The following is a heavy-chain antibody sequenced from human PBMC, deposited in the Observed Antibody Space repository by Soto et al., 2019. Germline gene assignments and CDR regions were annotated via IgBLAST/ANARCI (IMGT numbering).Heavy chain of an antibody. J-gene: IGHJ6*02. CDR2: IGTAGDT. V-gene: IGHV3-13*01. Sequence: GGSLRLSCAASGFTFSSYDMHWVRQATGKGLEWVSAIGTAGDTYYPGSVKGRFTISRENAKNSLYLQMNSLRAEDTAVYYCARDRGGPSYYYDSSGYRELYGMDVWGQGTTVTVS. D-gene: IGHD3-22*01. CDR1: GFTFSSYD. CDR3: ARDRGGPSYYYDSSGYRELYGMDV.